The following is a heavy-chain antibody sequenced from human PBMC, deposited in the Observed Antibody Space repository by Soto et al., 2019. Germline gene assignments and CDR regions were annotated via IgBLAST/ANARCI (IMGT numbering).Heavy chain of an antibody. CDR3: ARGGYSGFHFMFDY. CDR1: GGSISGGGYS. Sequence: SETLSLTCAVSGGSISGGGYSWNWIRQPPGKALEYIGYIYHSGSTYYNPSLRSRVIISLDKSKSQFSLKLSSVTAADTAVYYCARGGYSGFHFMFDYWGQGTLVTVSS. J-gene: IGHJ4*02. V-gene: IGHV4-30-2*01. CDR2: IYHSGST. D-gene: IGHD5-12*01.